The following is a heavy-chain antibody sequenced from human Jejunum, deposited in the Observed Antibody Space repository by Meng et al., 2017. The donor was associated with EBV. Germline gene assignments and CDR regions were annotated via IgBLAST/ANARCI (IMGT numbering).Heavy chain of an antibody. CDR2: IYHGGGT. CDR3: AGNGYYALEY. Sequence: SGPSLGTPLASLSLTWVLLCGSLSDYDCRRGPLQPPVRGLGWIGEIYHGGGTNYNPSLESRVTISVDKSKNQFSLKLNSVTVADTAVYYCAGNGYYALEYWGPGILVTVSS. J-gene: IGHJ4*02. CDR1: CGSLSDYDC. D-gene: IGHD3-22*01. V-gene: IGHV4-4*02.